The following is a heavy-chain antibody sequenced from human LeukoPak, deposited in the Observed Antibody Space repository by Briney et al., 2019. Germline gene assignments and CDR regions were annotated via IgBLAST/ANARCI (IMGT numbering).Heavy chain of an antibody. J-gene: IGHJ4*02. D-gene: IGHD1-7*01. Sequence: PSETLPLTCTVSGGSISSSSYYWGWIRQPPGKGLEWIGSIYYSGSTYYNPSLKSRVTISVDTTKNQFSLKLSSVTAADTAVYYCARVTGTADYWGQGTLVTVSS. CDR2: IYYSGST. V-gene: IGHV4-39*01. CDR3: ARVTGTADY. CDR1: GGSISSSSYY.